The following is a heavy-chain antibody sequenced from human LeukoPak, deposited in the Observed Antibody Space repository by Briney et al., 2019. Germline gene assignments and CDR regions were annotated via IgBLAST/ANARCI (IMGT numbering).Heavy chain of an antibody. CDR3: ARDHSYGGKIPLFDY. J-gene: IGHJ4*02. Sequence: GKSLRLSCAASGFIFSSYGMHWVRQAPGKGLEWVAVIWYDGSNEYYADSVKGRFTISRDNSKNTLYLQMNSLRAEHTAVYYCARDHSYGGKIPLFDYWGQGTLVTVSS. CDR1: GFIFSSYG. V-gene: IGHV3-33*01. D-gene: IGHD4-23*01. CDR2: IWYDGSNE.